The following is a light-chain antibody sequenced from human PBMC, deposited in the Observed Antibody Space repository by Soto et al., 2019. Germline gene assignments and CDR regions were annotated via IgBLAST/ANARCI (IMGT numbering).Light chain of an antibody. CDR2: EVT. CDR1: SSDIGTYDY. Sequence: QSALTQPASVSGSPGQSITISCTGTSSDIGTYDYVSWYQHHPGKAPKLMIYEVTNRPSGVSDRFSGSKSGKTASLTISGLQAEDEADYYCSSYTTTTTPVVFSGGTKLTVL. CDR3: SSYTTTTTPVV. V-gene: IGLV2-14*01. J-gene: IGLJ2*01.